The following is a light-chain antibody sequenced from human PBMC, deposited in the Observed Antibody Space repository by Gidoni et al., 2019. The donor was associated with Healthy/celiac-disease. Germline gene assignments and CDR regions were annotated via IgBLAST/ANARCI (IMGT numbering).Light chain of an antibody. J-gene: IGKJ1*01. V-gene: IGKV1-39*01. CDR1: QSISSY. CDR2: AAS. CDR3: QQSYRTPRT. Sequence: DIQTTQSPSSLSASVGDSVTITCRASQSISSYLNWYQQKPGKAPKLLIYAASSLQSGVPSRFSGSGSRTDFTLTISSLQPEDFATYYCQQSYRTPRTFGQGTKVEIK.